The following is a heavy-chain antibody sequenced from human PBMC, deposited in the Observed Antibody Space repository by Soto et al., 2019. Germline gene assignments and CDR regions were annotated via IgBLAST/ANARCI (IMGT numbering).Heavy chain of an antibody. CDR1: GGSVSSGTYY. CDR3: AREVEDSGHDY. V-gene: IGHV4-31*03. J-gene: IGHJ4*02. Sequence: QVQLQESGPGLVKPSQTLSLTCTVSGGSVSSGTYYWSWIRQHPGKGLEWIGYIYYSGTTYSNPSLKSRITISVDTSKNQFYLKLRSVTAADTAMYYCAREVEDSGHDYWGQGTLVTVSS. D-gene: IGHD5-12*01. CDR2: IYYSGTT.